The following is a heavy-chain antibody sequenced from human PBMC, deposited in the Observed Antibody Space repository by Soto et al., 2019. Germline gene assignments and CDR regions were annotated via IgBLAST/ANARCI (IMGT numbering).Heavy chain of an antibody. Sequence: ASVKVSCKVSGYTLTELSMHWVRQAPGKGLEWMGGFDPEDGETIYAQKFQGRVTMTEDTSTDTAYMELSSLRSEDTAVYYCATYNWNYSGFYYYYYMDVWGKGTTVTVPS. CDR3: ATYNWNYSGFYYYYYMDV. J-gene: IGHJ6*03. D-gene: IGHD1-7*01. CDR2: FDPEDGET. CDR1: GYTLTELS. V-gene: IGHV1-24*01.